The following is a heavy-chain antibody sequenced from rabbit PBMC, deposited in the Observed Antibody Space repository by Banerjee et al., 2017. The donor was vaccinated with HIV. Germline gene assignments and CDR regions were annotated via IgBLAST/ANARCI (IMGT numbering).Heavy chain of an antibody. D-gene: IGHD1-1*01. Sequence: QQLEESGGDLVKPGASLTLTCTASGFTISSSYYMCWVRQAPGKGLEWIACIHGGSRNVVYASWATGRFTISKTSSTTVTLQMTSLTAADTATYLCAGSLVDNANLWGQGTLVTVS. CDR1: GFTISSSYY. CDR2: IHGGSRNV. J-gene: IGHJ4*01. CDR3: AGSLVDNANL. V-gene: IGHV1S40*01.